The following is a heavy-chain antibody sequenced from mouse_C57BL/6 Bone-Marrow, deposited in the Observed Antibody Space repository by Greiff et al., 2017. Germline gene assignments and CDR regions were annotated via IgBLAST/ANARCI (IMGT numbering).Heavy chain of an antibody. CDR1: GFTFSDYY. CDR2: INYDGSST. J-gene: IGHJ4*01. V-gene: IGHV5-16*01. D-gene: IGHD3-2*02. CDR3: ARATAQATGYYAMDY. Sequence: EVMLVESEGGLVQSGSSMKLSCTASGFTFSDYYMAWVRQVPEKGLEWVANINYDGSSTYYLDSLKSRFIISRDNAKNILYLQMSSLKSEDTATYYCARATAQATGYYAMDYWGQGTSVTVSS.